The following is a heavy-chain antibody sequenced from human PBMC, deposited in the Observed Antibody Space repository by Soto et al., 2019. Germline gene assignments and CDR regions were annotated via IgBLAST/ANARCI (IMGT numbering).Heavy chain of an antibody. J-gene: IGHJ4*02. CDR2: IWYDGSNK. CDR1: GFTFSSYG. Sequence: QVQLVESGGGVVQPGRSLRLSCAASGFTFSSYGMHWVRQAPGKGLEWVAVIWYDGSNKYYADSVKGRFTISRDNSKNTLYLQMNSLRPEDTAVYYCARDRGLYFDYWGQGTLVTVSS. CDR3: ARDRGLYFDY. V-gene: IGHV3-33*01.